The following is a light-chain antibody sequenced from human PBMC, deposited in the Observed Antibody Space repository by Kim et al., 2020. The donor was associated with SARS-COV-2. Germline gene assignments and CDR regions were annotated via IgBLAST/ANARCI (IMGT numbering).Light chain of an antibody. CDR2: STN. Sequence: GRRVTISCSGSSRNPESNPVHRYQQVRGTAPKLLIHSTNQRPSGAPDRFSGAKSGPSASLASSGLQSADEADYYCATWGDSQNGWVFGGGTQLTVL. CDR1: SRNPESNP. J-gene: IGLJ3*02. V-gene: IGLV1-44*01. CDR3: ATWGDSQNGWV.